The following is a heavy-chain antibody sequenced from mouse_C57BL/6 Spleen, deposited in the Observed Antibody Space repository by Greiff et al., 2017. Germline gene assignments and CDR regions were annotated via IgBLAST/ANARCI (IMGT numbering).Heavy chain of an antibody. V-gene: IGHV1-82*01. CDR1: GYAFSSSW. CDR2: IYPGDGDT. J-gene: IGHJ4*01. D-gene: IGHD2-4*01. Sequence: VQLQQSGPELVKPGASVKISCKASGYAFSSSWMNWVKQRPGKGLEWIGRIYPGDGDTNYNGTFKGNATLTADKSSSTAYMQLSSLTSEDSAVYFCARYDYEDYYAMDYWGQGTSVTVSS. CDR3: ARYDYEDYYAMDY.